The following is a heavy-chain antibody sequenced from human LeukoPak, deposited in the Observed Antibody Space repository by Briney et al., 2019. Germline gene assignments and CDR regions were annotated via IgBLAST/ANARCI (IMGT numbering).Heavy chain of an antibody. J-gene: IGHJ4*02. CDR1: GGSISSSNW. CDR3: ARAVDSSSWYYFDY. Sequence: PSGTLSLTCAVSGGSISSSNWWSWVRQPPGKGLEWIGEIYHSGSTYYNPPLKSRVTISVDKSKNQFSLKLGSVTAADTAVYYCARAVDSSSWYYFDYWGQGTLVTVSS. D-gene: IGHD6-13*01. V-gene: IGHV4-4*02. CDR2: IYHSGST.